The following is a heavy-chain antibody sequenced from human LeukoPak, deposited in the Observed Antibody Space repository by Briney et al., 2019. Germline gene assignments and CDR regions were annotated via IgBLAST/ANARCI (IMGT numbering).Heavy chain of an antibody. D-gene: IGHD2-15*01. Sequence: GGSLRLSCATSGFSFNAYDMHWVRQATGKSLEWVSGIGKAGDTYYLDSVKGRFTVSRENAKKSVYLQMNSLRVGDTAVYYCARGAEDGFNPWGQGTLVTVSS. CDR3: ARGAEDGFNP. J-gene: IGHJ5*02. V-gene: IGHV3-13*04. CDR1: GFSFNAYD. CDR2: IGKAGDT.